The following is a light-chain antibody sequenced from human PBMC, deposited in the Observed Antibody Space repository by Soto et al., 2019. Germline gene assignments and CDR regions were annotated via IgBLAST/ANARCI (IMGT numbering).Light chain of an antibody. CDR2: DVN. CDR1: ISDIGGYNF. Sequence: QSVLTQPASVSGSPGQSITISCTGTISDIGGYNFISRYQHHPGKAPKLVIYDVNNRPSGISYRFSGSKSGNTASLTISGLQAEDEADYYCASYTSTTTLVFGGGTKLTVL. J-gene: IGLJ2*01. CDR3: ASYTSTTTLV. V-gene: IGLV2-14*01.